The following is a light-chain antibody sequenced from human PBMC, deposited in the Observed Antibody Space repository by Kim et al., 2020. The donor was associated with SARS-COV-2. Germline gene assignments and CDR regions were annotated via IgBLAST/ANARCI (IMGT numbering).Light chain of an antibody. CDR2: QDS. J-gene: IGLJ3*02. V-gene: IGLV3-1*01. CDR1: KLGDKY. CDR3: QAWDSSTGV. Sequence: SYELTQPPSVSVSPGQTASITCSGDKLGDKYACWYQQKPGQSPVLVIYQDSKRPSGIPERFSGSNSGNTATLTHSGTQAMDEADYYCQAWDSSTGV.